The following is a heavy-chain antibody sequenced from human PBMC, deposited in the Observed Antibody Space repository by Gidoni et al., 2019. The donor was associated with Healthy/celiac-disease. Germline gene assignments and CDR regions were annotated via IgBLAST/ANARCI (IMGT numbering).Heavy chain of an antibody. J-gene: IGHJ4*02. CDR3: AKDMGGGDGYNPLGY. CDR2: LSWNSGCI. CDR1: GFTWDDYA. Sequence: EVQLVESGGGLVQPGRSLRLSCADSGFTWDDYAMHWVRQAPGKGLGLVSGLSWNSGCIGYADSVKGRFTISRDNAKNSLYLQMNSLRAEDTALYYCAKDMGGGDGYNPLGYWGQGTLVTVSS. D-gene: IGHD5-12*01. V-gene: IGHV3-9*01.